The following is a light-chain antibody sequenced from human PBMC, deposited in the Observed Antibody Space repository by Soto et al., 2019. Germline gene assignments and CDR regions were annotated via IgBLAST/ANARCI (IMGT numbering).Light chain of an antibody. V-gene: IGKV3-20*01. Sequence: EIVLTQSPGTLSLSPGERATLSCGASESVSSYLAWYQQKPGQAPRLLIYGASSRSSGIPDRFSGSGSGTDFTLTISRLEPEDCAVYHCHQYNFTPWTFGQGTKVEIK. J-gene: IGKJ1*01. CDR3: HQYNFTPWT. CDR1: ESVSSY. CDR2: GAS.